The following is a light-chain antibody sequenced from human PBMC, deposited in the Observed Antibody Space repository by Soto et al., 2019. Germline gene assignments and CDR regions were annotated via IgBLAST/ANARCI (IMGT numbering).Light chain of an antibody. CDR1: QSISSY. CDR3: QQGYSNPIT. CDR2: DAS. J-gene: IGKJ5*01. Sequence: DIQMTQSPSSLSASVVDRVTITCRASQSISSYLNWYQQKPGKAPKLLIYDASSLESGVPSRFSGSGSGTDFTLTITSLQPEDFATYYCQQGYSNPITFGQGTRLEIK. V-gene: IGKV1-39*01.